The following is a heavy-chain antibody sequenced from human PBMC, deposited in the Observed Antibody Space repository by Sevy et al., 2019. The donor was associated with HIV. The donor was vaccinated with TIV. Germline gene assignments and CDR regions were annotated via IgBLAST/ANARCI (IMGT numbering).Heavy chain of an antibody. J-gene: IGHJ6*02. D-gene: IGHD1-26*01. CDR1: AFTFSSDS. CDR2: ISSASSYI. Sequence: GGSLRLSCAASAFTFSSDSMNWVRQAPGKGLEWASSISSASSYIYYADSVKGRFTISRENAKNSVYLQMNSLRAEDTAVYYCARDRGVGTSSYGMDVWGQGTTVTVSS. V-gene: IGHV3-21*01. CDR3: ARDRGVGTSSYGMDV.